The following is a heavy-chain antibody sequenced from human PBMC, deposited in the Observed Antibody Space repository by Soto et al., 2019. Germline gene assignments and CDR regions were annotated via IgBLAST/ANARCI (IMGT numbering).Heavy chain of an antibody. CDR1: GFTFSTYT. D-gene: IGHD6-19*01. V-gene: IGHV3-21*01. CDR3: ARERSTGWFYFDY. CDR2: ISGSSDYM. Sequence: GGSLRLSCAASGFTFSTYTMNWVRQAPGRGPEWVASISGSSDYMYYSDSVKGRLTISRDNTRNSLYLQMSSLRVEDTAIYYCARERSTGWFYFDYWGRGTLVTVSS. J-gene: IGHJ4*01.